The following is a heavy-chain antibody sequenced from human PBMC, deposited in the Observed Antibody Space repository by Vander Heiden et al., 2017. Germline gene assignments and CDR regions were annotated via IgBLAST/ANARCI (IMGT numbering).Heavy chain of an antibody. CDR1: GGSISSYY. V-gene: IGHV4-59*01. J-gene: IGHJ4*02. D-gene: IGHD5-18*01. CDR2: IHYRGSS. Sequence: QVQLQESGPGLVKPSETLSLTCTVSGGSISSYYWSWIRQPPGKGLEWIGYIHYRGSSNDNPSLKSRVTISGDTSKNQLSMKMSSVTAADTAVDYCARGYSPLDYWGQGTMVTVYS. CDR3: ARGYSPLDY.